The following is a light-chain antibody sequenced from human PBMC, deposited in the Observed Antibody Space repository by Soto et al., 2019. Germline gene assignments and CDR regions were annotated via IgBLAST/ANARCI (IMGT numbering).Light chain of an antibody. CDR3: QQGHDWPFT. V-gene: IGKV3-15*01. J-gene: IGKJ2*01. CDR2: GVS. CDR1: QSISGE. Sequence: EIVMTQSPATLSVSPGERATLSCRASQSISGELAWYQQSPGQPPRLIIYGVSTRATGVPDRLSGSGSGSDFSLTITGLQSEDFAVYYCQQGHDWPFTFGQGTRLDI.